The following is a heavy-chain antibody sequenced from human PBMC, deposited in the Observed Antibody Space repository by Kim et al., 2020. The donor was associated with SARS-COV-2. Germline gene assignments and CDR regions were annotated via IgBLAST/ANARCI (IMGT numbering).Heavy chain of an antibody. CDR1: GFTFSSYG. D-gene: IGHD3-10*01. CDR2: ISYDGSNK. Sequence: GGSLRLSCAASGFTFSSYGMHWVRQAPGKGLEWVAVISYDGSNKYYADSVKGRFTISRDNSKNTLYLQMNSLRAEDTALYYCAKEIVGQDVLLWFGELLTPQGMGVWGQGTTVTVSS. V-gene: IGHV3-30*18. CDR3: AKEIVGQDVLLWFGELLTPQGMGV. J-gene: IGHJ6*02.